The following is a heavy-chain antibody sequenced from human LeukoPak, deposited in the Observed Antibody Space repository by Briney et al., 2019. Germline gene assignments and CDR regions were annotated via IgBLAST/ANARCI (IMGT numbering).Heavy chain of an antibody. Sequence: VASVTVSCKASGYTFTGYYMHWVRQAPGQGLEWMGWINPNSGGTNYAQKFQGRVTMTRDTSISTAYMELSRLRSDDTAVYYCARGGGTAAMVTLRFDYWGQGTLVTVSS. V-gene: IGHV1-2*02. J-gene: IGHJ4*02. CDR2: INPNSGGT. CDR1: GYTFTGYY. CDR3: ARGGGTAAMVTLRFDY. D-gene: IGHD5-18*01.